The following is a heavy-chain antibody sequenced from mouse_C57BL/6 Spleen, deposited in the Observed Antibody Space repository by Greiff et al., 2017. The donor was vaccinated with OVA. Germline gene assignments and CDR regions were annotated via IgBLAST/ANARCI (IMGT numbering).Heavy chain of an antibody. Sequence: QVQLKQPGAELVKPGASVKMSCKASGYTFTSYWITWVKQRPGQGLAWIGDIYPGSGSTTYNEKLQSKATLTVDTSSSTSYMQLSSLTSEDSAVYYCARREYYDAMDYWGQGTSVTVSS. CDR2: IYPGSGST. V-gene: IGHV1-55*01. D-gene: IGHD5-1*01. CDR1: GYTFTSYW. J-gene: IGHJ4*01. CDR3: ARREYYDAMDY.